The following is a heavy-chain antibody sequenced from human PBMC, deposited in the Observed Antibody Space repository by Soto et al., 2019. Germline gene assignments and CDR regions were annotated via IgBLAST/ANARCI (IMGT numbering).Heavy chain of an antibody. D-gene: IGHD6-13*01. Sequence: QVPLVESGGGVVQPGRSLRLSCAASGFTFSSYAMHWVRQAPGKGLEWVAVISYDGSNKYYADSVKGRFTISRDNSKNTLYLQMNSLRAEDTAVYYCARSPSIAAAGTHWGQGTLVTVSS. CDR1: GFTFSSYA. V-gene: IGHV3-30-3*01. CDR2: ISYDGSNK. CDR3: ARSPSIAAAGTH. J-gene: IGHJ4*02.